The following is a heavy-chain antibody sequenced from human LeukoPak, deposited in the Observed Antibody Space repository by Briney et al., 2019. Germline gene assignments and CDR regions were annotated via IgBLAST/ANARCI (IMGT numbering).Heavy chain of an antibody. V-gene: IGHV3-53*01. CDR1: GFSVSNTY. D-gene: IGHD3-16*01. Sequence: PGGSLRLSCAASGFSVSNTYMSWVRQAPGKGLEWVSIIYSGGNTYYADSVKGRFTISRDNSKNTLYLQMNRLRPEDTAVYYCAREGARLTLDYWGQGTLVTVSS. J-gene: IGHJ4*02. CDR3: AREGARLTLDY. CDR2: IYSGGNT.